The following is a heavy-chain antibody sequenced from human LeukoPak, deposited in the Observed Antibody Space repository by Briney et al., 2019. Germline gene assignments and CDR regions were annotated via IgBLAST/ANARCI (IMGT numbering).Heavy chain of an antibody. D-gene: IGHD6-19*01. Sequence: SGRVSCKASGGTFSSYAISWVRQAPGQGLEWMGRIIPILGIADYAQKFQGRVTITADKSTSTAYMELSSLRSEDTAVYYCASVLSGIAVAGSFDPWGQGTLVTVCS. CDR2: IIPILGIA. J-gene: IGHJ5*02. CDR1: GGTFSSYA. V-gene: IGHV1-69*04. CDR3: ASVLSGIAVAGSFDP.